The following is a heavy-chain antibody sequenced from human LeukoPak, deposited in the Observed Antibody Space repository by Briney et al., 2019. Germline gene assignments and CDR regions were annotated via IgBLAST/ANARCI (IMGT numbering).Heavy chain of an antibody. Sequence: GGSLRLSCVAAGFTFTNAGIHWVRLAAGKGLEWVSFISHDGTNKYYSDSVDGRFTVSRLNSQNTVYLQMTDLRPDDTATYYCASEDVDTGDFRGQGTLVTGSS. CDR1: GFTFTNAG. J-gene: IGHJ4*02. CDR2: ISHDGTNK. CDR3: ASEDVDTGDF. V-gene: IGHV3-30*01. D-gene: IGHD5-18*01.